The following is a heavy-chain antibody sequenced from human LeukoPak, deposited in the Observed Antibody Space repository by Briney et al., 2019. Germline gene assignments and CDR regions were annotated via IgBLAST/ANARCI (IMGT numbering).Heavy chain of an antibody. D-gene: IGHD3-22*01. J-gene: IGHJ3*02. CDR3: ARDSASTGYMNAFDI. CDR2: IYYSGST. CDR1: GGSVTSSVYY. V-gene: IGHV4-61*08. Sequence: TSETLSLTCTVSGGSVTSSVYYWSWVRQPPGKGLEYIGYIYYSGSTNYNPSLKSRVTISVDTSKNQFSLKLRSVTAADTAVYYCARDSASTGYMNAFDIWGQGTMVTVSS.